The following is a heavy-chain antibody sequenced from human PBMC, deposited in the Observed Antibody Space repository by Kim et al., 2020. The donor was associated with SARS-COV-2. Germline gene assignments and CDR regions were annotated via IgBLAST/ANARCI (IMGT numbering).Heavy chain of an antibody. CDR2: IDPSDSYT. D-gene: IGHD6-19*01. CDR1: GYSFTSYW. J-gene: IGHJ6*02. Sequence: GESLKISCKGSGYSFTSYWISWVRQMPGKGLEWMGRIDPSDSYTNYSPSFQGHVTISADKSISTAYLQWSSLKASDTAMYYCARRLRSSGWYRGYYYYGMDVWGQGTTVTVSS. CDR3: ARRLRSSGWYRGYYYYGMDV. V-gene: IGHV5-10-1*01.